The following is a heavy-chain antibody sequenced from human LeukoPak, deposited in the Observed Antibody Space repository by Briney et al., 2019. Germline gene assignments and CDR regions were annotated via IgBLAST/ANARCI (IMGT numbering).Heavy chain of an antibody. CDR1: GGSISSYY. Sequence: SESLSLTCTVSGGSISSYYWSWIRQPPGKGLEWIGYIYYSGSTNYNPSLKSRVTISVDTSKNQFSLKLSSVTAADTAVYYCARHDFWRYSSGWYYFDYWGQGPLVTVSS. CDR3: ARHDFWRYSSGWYYFDY. D-gene: IGHD6-19*01. V-gene: IGHV4-59*08. CDR2: IYYSGST. J-gene: IGHJ4*02.